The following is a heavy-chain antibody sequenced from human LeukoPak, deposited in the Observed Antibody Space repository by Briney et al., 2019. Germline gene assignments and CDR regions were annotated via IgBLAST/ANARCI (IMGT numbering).Heavy chain of an antibody. CDR1: GGSISSYY. CDR3: ARDYLVGMVTYYYYGMDV. J-gene: IGHJ6*02. Sequence: SETLSLTCTVSGGSISSYYWSWIRQPAGKGLEWIGRIYTSGSTNYNPSLKSRATMSVDTSKNQFSLKLSSVTAADTAVYYCARDYLVGMVTYYYYGMDVWGQGTTVTVSS. CDR2: IYTSGST. D-gene: IGHD5-24*01. V-gene: IGHV4-4*07.